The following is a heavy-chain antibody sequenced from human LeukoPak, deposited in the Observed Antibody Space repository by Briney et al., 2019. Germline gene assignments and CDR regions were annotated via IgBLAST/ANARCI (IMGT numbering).Heavy chain of an antibody. CDR2: IYANGDT. V-gene: IGHV4-61*02. CDR3: ARVFRRGVYNYDGFDI. D-gene: IGHD5-24*01. Sequence: PSETLSLTCIVSSGSINVDGYYWSWIRRPAGKGLEWIGRIYANGDTNYSPSLESRVTISIDTSKNQFSLRLSSVTAADSAVYFCARVFRRGVYNYDGFDIWGQGTTVTVSS. J-gene: IGHJ3*02. CDR1: SGSINVDGYY.